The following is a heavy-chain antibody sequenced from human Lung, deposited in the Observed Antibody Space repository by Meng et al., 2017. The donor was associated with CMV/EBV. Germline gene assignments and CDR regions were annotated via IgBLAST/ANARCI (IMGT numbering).Heavy chain of an antibody. D-gene: IGHD3-16*01. CDR3: AKDLLLFGGPNAYFDY. J-gene: IGHJ4*02. Sequence: GGSLRLXCAASGSRFDDYGVHWVRQTPGKGLEWVAFIRHDGTNKFYGDSVKGRFTISRDNSKNTVYLQMNRLRPEETAVYYCAKDLLLFGGPNAYFDYWGQGTLVTVSS. CDR2: IRHDGTNK. V-gene: IGHV3-30*02. CDR1: GSRFDDYG.